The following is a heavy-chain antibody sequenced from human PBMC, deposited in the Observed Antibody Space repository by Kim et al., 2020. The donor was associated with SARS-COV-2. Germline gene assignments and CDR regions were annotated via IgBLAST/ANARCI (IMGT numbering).Heavy chain of an antibody. CDR2: TTPSGDTT. Sequence: ASVKVSCKASGYTFTSNPMHWVRQAPGQGLEWMGLTTPSGDTTNYSQRFQGRLTMTTDSSTSTGYMELSSLRSDDTAVYFCARDLSDNCTFDYWGQGTLVTVSS. V-gene: IGHV1-46*01. D-gene: IGHD1-20*01. CDR3: ARDLSDNCTFDY. J-gene: IGHJ4*02. CDR1: GYTFTSNP.